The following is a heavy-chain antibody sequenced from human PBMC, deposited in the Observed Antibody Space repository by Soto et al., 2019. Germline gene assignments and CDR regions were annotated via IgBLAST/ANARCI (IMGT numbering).Heavy chain of an antibody. Sequence: QVQLVQSGAEVKKPGDSVKVSCKASGYTFTSYGISWVRQAPGQGLGRLGWISDYNGNTNYGQKLQGRVTMTTDTSTSTAYMELRSLRSDDTAVYYCARDPRHLGAAPSCFDYWGQGTLVTVSS. CDR3: ARDPRHLGAAPSCFDY. V-gene: IGHV1-18*01. CDR2: ISDYNGNT. J-gene: IGHJ4*02. D-gene: IGHD2-15*01. CDR1: GYTFTSYG.